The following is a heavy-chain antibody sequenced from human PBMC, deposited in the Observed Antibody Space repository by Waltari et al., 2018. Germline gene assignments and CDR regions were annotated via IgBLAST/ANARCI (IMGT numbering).Heavy chain of an antibody. CDR3: ASGSYSYGLGY. Sequence: EVKLVESGGGLVQPGGSLRLSGEASGFTFRSYTMNWIRQAPGKGLEWVSYISSSSSTIYYADSVKGRFTISRDNAKRSLYLQMNSLRAEDTAVYYCASGSYSYGLGYWCQGTLVTVSS. V-gene: IGHV3-48*01. CDR2: ISSSSSTI. CDR1: GFTFRSYT. J-gene: IGHJ4*02. D-gene: IGHD5-18*01.